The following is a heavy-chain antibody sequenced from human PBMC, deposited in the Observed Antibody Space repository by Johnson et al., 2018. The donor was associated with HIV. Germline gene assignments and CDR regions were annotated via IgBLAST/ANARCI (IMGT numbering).Heavy chain of an antibody. CDR1: GFTLSNAW. V-gene: IGHV3-13*01. J-gene: IGHJ3*02. CDR3: ASSSSGAFDI. CDR2: IGTDGDT. Sequence: VQLVESGGGLVQPGGSLRLSCAASGFTLSNAWMSWVRQAPGKGLEWVSGIGTDGDTYYPGSVKGRFTISRENAKNSLYLQMNSLRAGDTAVYYCASSSSGAFDIWGQGTMVTVSS. D-gene: IGHD6-6*01.